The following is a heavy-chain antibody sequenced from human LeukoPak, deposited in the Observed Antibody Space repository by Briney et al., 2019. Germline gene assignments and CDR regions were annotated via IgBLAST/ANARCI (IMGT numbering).Heavy chain of an antibody. J-gene: IGHJ4*02. Sequence: SETLSLTCTVSGGSISSYYWSWIRQPPGKGLEWIGYIYYSGSTNYNPSLKSRVTISVDTSKNQFSLKLSSVTAADTAVYYCARGGGYDSPYYFDYWGQGTLVTVSS. CDR3: ARGGGYDSPYYFDY. CDR2: IYYSGST. CDR1: GGSISSYY. D-gene: IGHD5-12*01. V-gene: IGHV4-59*08.